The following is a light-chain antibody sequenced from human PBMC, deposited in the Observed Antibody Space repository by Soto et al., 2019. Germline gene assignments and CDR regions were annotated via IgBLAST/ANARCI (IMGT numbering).Light chain of an antibody. Sequence: QSVLTQPPSVSGAPGQRVTISCTGSSSNIGAGYGVHWYQQLPGTAPKLLIYGNSNRPSGVPDRFSGSKSGTSASLAITGLQAEVEVDYSSQSYDSSLRSVFGGGTKLTVL. V-gene: IGLV1-40*01. J-gene: IGLJ2*01. CDR1: SSNIGAGYG. CDR3: QSYDSSLRSV. CDR2: GNS.